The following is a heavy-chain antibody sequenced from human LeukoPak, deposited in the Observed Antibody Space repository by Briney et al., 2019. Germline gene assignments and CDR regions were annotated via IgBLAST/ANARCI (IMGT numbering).Heavy chain of an antibody. CDR1: GFTFSSYE. V-gene: IGHV3-48*03. Sequence: PGGSLTLSCAASGFTFSSYEMNWVRQAPGKGLEWVSSISSSGSTKYYADSLKGRFTISRDNARNSLYLQMNSLRAEDTAVYYCHYDSSGHDAFDTSGEGEMVTVSS. CDR3: HYDSSGHDAFDT. D-gene: IGHD3-22*01. CDR2: ISSSGSTK. J-gene: IGHJ3*02.